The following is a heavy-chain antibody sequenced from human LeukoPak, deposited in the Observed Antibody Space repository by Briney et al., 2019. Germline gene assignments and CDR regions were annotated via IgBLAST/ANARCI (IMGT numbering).Heavy chain of an antibody. Sequence: SVKVSCKASGGTFSSYAISWVRQAPGRGLEWMGGVIPIFGTANYAQKFQGRVTITADESTSTAYMELSSLRSEDTAVYYCARADIVVVPAAIYPHNWFDPWGQGTLVTVSS. D-gene: IGHD2-2*01. J-gene: IGHJ5*02. CDR2: VIPIFGTA. CDR1: GGTFSSYA. V-gene: IGHV1-69*01. CDR3: ARADIVVVPAAIYPHNWFDP.